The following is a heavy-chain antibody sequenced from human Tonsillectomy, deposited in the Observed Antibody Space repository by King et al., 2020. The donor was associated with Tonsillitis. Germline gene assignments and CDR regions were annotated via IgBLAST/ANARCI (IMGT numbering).Heavy chain of an antibody. J-gene: IGHJ4*02. CDR3: AKDPESTGWPAFDD. CDR2: IHGDGRDS. CDR1: GFTLSNFA. V-gene: IGHV3-23*03. Sequence: EVQLVESGGGLVQPGGSLRLSCVASGFTLSNFAMSWVRQAPGKGLEWVSSIHGDGRDSYYADSVKGRFIISRDKLQNNLFLQLNSLRVEDTAVYFCAKDPESTGWPAFDDWGQGAVVTVSS. D-gene: IGHD2-8*02.